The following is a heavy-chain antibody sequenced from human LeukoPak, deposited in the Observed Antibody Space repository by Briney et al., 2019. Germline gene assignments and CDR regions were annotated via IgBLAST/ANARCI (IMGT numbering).Heavy chain of an antibody. CDR3: ASGNPADL. Sequence: SVKVSCKASGGTFGSNAISWVRQAPGQGLEWMGRIIPILGLTSYSQKFQGRAAITADKSSTTAYMELSGLTSQDTAVYFCASGNPADLWGQGTLVSVSS. CDR1: GGTFGSNA. CDR2: IIPILGLT. J-gene: IGHJ5*02. V-gene: IGHV1-69*04.